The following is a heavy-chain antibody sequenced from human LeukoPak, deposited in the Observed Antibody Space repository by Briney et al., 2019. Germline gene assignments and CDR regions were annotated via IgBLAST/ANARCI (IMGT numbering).Heavy chain of an antibody. J-gene: IGHJ6*02. D-gene: IGHD5-24*01. V-gene: IGHV3-33*08. Sequence: GGSLRLSCTASGFTFSNYGMHWVRQAPGKGLEWVAVIWYDGSNKYYADSVKGRFTISRDNSKNTLYLQMNSLRAEDTAVYYCAREGRWLQLLSAAGYYYGMDVWGQGTTVTVSS. CDR2: IWYDGSNK. CDR3: AREGRWLQLLSAAGYYYGMDV. CDR1: GFTFSNYG.